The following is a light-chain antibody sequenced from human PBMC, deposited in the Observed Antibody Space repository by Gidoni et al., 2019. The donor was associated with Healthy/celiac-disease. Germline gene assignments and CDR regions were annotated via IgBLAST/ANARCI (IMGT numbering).Light chain of an antibody. V-gene: IGKV1-39*01. J-gene: IGKJ2*01. Sequence: DIKLTPSPSSLSASVGDRVTITCRASQSISSYFNWYQQKPGKAPKLLIYAPSSLQSGVPSRSSGSGSGTDFTITISSLQPEDFANYYCQQSYSTPYTFXQXTKLEIK. CDR3: QQSYSTPYT. CDR2: APS. CDR1: QSISSY.